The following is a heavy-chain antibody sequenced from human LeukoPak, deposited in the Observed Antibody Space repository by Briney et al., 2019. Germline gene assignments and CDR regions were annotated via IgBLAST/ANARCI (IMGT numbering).Heavy chain of an antibody. CDR2: TYYSGST. V-gene: IGHV4-31*03. Sequence: SETLSLTCTVSGGSISSGGYYWSWIRQHPGKGLEWIGYTYYSGSTYYNPSLKSRVTISVDTSKNQFSLKLSSVTAADTAVYYCARENGRTVTRGFDYWGQGTLVTVSS. J-gene: IGHJ4*02. CDR3: ARENGRTVTRGFDY. D-gene: IGHD4-17*01. CDR1: GGSISSGGYY.